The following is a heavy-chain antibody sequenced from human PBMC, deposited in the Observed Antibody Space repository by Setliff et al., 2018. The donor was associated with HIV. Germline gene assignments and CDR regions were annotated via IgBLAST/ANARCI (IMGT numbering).Heavy chain of an antibody. CDR1: GDSIISSRNF. CDR2: IHSSGST. Sequence: SETPSLTCTVSGDSIISSRNFWGWIRQPPGKGLEWIGNIHSSGSTYYNPSLKSRVFISVDLSINQFSLKLHSVTAADTAVYYCASGEDSGTYGEPYDSWGQGALVTISS. D-gene: IGHD1-26*01. V-gene: IGHV4-39*01. J-gene: IGHJ4*02. CDR3: ASGEDSGTYGEPYDS.